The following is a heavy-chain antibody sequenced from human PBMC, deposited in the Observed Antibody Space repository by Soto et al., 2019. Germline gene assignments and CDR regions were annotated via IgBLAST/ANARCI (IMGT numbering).Heavy chain of an antibody. CDR1: GFTFTSSA. CDR3: ARDKGLRGRRDYYGMDV. Sequence: ASVKVSCKASGFTFTSSAVQWVRQARGQRLEWIGWIVVGSGNTNYAQKLQDRVTMTTDTSTSTAYMELRSLRSEDTAVYYCARDKGLRGRRDYYGMDVWGQGTTVTVSS. D-gene: IGHD3-16*01. CDR2: IVVGSGNT. V-gene: IGHV1-58*01. J-gene: IGHJ6*02.